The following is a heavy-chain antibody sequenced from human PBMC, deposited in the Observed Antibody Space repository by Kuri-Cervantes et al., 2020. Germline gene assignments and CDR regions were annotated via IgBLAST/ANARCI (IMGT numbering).Heavy chain of an antibody. CDR3: AREGAAVPNPSTNDAFDI. V-gene: IGHV3-74*01. D-gene: IGHD1-26*01. Sequence: GGSLRLSCAPAGFTFSSYWMHWVRQGPGKGLVWVSRMNRDGSRTSYADSVKGQFTISRDNAKNTLYLQMNSLRAEDTAVYYCAREGAAVPNPSTNDAFDIWGQGTMVTVSS. J-gene: IGHJ3*02. CDR2: MNRDGSRT. CDR1: GFTFSSYW.